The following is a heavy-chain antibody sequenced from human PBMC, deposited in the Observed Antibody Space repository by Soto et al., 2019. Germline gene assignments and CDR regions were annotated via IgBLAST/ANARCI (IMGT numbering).Heavy chain of an antibody. CDR1: GGSISSTDHY. Sequence: QLQLQESGPGLVKPSETLSLTCTVSGGSISSTDHYWGWIRQSPGKGLEWIGSVYYTGTTYYNPSLKIRVAISVDTSKNQFSLNLRSVTAADTAVYYCARQVTDNILAPPCLLDSWGQGSLVIVSS. J-gene: IGHJ4*02. CDR2: VYYTGTT. D-gene: IGHD3-9*01. CDR3: ARQVTDNILAPPCLLDS. V-gene: IGHV4-39*01.